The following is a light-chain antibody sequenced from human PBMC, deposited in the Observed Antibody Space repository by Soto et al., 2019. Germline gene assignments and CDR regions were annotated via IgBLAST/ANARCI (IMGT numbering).Light chain of an antibody. CDR3: QQYKNFPLS. V-gene: IGKV1-16*01. J-gene: IGKJ4*01. CDR1: QGISNY. Sequence: IQMTQSPSSLSASIGDRVTITCRASQGISNYLGWLQQKAGEVPKSRIYGAYTLQSGVPSRFSGSGSATNFTLTITSLQPADFATYYCQQYKNFPLSFGGGTKVEIK. CDR2: GAY.